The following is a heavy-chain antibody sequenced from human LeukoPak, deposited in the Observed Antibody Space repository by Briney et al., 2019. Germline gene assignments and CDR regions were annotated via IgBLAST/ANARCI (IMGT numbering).Heavy chain of an antibody. D-gene: IGHD6-19*01. J-gene: IGHJ6*02. CDR2: TYYRSKWYN. CDR1: GDSVSSNSAA. Sequence: SQTLSLTCAISGDSVSSNSAAWNWIRQSPSRGLEWLGRTYYRSKWYNDYAVSVKSRITINPDTSKNQFSLQLNSVTPEDTAVYYCARDRGSGWHLNYYYGMDVWGQGTTVTVSS. V-gene: IGHV6-1*01. CDR3: ARDRGSGWHLNYYYGMDV.